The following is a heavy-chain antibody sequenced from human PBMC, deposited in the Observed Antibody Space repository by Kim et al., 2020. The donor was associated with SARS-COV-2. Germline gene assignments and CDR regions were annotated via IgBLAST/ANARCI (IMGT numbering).Heavy chain of an antibody. V-gene: IGHV3-48*02. J-gene: IGHJ4*01. Sequence: GGSLRLSCAASGFTFSSYSMNWVRQAPGKGLEWVARISSKSTIYYADYVKPRYTISRNNTKDSKNPQMNHLKDVETAVTYCANNPKYNDRSVYTDYWG. CDR2: ISSKSTI. CDR3: ANNPKYNDRSVYTDY. CDR1: GFTFSSYS. D-gene: IGHD3-22*01.